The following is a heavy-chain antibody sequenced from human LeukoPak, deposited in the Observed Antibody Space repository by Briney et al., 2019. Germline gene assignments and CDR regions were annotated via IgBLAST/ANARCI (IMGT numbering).Heavy chain of an antibody. CDR1: GFTFSSYW. J-gene: IGHJ5*02. V-gene: IGHV3-21*01. D-gene: IGHD4-17*01. Sequence: GGSLRLSCAASGFTFSSYWMNCVRQAPGKGLEWVSSISSSSSYIYYADSVKGRFTISRDNAKNSLYLQMNSLRAEDTAVYYCARYGDYGWFDPWGQGTLVTVSS. CDR3: ARYGDYGWFDP. CDR2: ISSSSSYI.